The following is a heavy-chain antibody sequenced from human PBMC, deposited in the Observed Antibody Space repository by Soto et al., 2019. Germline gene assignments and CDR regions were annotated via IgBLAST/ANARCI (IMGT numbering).Heavy chain of an antibody. V-gene: IGHV3-9*01. CDR2: TSWNGGSI. CDR1: GFSFDGYA. D-gene: IGHD3-10*01. CDR3: VKDMFRREYVGTSRGMDV. J-gene: IGHJ6*02. Sequence: GGSPRLFCVASGFSFDGYAMQWVRQVPGKGLEWVSGTSWNGGSIAYADSERGRFTIYRENVKNALYLQMNSLRAEDTDLYYCVKDMFRREYVGTSRGMDVWGHMSMLTVSS.